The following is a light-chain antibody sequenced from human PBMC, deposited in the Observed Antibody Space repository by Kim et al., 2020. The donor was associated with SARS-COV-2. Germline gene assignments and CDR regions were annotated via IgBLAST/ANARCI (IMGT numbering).Light chain of an antibody. CDR1: SGHSSYA. Sequence: SVKLTCTLSSGHSSYAIAWHQQQPEKGPRYLMKLNSDGSHSKGDGIPDRFSGSSSGAERYLTISSLQSEDEADYYCQTWGTGIHVVFGGGTQLTDL. CDR2: LNSDGSH. V-gene: IGLV4-69*01. CDR3: QTWGTGIHVV. J-gene: IGLJ2*01.